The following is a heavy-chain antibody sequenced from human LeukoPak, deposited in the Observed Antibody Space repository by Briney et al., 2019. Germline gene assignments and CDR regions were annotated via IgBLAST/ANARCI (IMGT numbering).Heavy chain of an antibody. D-gene: IGHD4-17*01. Sequence: ASVKVSCKASGYTFTGYYMHWVRQAPGQGLEWMGIINPSGGSTSYAQKFQGRVTMTRDTSTSTVYMELSSLRSEDTAVYYCAREAREVITVTTPSGYFDYWGQGTLVTVSS. CDR3: AREAREVITVTTPSGYFDY. J-gene: IGHJ4*02. V-gene: IGHV1-46*01. CDR2: INPSGGST. CDR1: GYTFTGYY.